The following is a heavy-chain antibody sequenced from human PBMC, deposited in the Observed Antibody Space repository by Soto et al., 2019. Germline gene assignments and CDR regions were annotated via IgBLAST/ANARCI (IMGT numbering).Heavy chain of an antibody. Sequence: GSLRLSCAASGFTFSSYAMSWVRQAPGKGLEWVSAISGSGGSTYYADSVKGRFTISRDNSKNTLYLQMNSLRAEDTAVYYCAKDFTPLTYYHDSSGYLDAFDIWGQGTMVTVSS. D-gene: IGHD3-22*01. CDR2: ISGSGGST. CDR3: AKDFTPLTYYHDSSGYLDAFDI. CDR1: GFTFSSYA. J-gene: IGHJ3*02. V-gene: IGHV3-23*01.